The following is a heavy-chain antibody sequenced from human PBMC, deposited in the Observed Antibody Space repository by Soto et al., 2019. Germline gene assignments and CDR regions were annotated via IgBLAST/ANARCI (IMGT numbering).Heavy chain of an antibody. Sequence: GESLKISCKGSGYSFTSYWIGWVRQMPGKGLEWMGIIYPGDSDTRYSPSFQGQVTISADKSISTAYLQMNSLRAEDTAVYYCAKNVWGITIFGGMDVWGQGTTVTVSS. V-gene: IGHV5-51*01. CDR1: GYSFTSYW. J-gene: IGHJ6*02. CDR2: IYPGDSDT. CDR3: AKNVWGITIFGGMDV. D-gene: IGHD3-9*01.